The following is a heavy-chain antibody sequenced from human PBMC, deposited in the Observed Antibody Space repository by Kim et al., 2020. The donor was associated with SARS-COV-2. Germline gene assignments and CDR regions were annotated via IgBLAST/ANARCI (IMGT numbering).Heavy chain of an antibody. CDR3: ARADSSGYSFDY. V-gene: IGHV3-30*01. J-gene: IGHJ4*02. D-gene: IGHD3-22*01. Sequence: YYAGSLQGRIPTDRDNSKNTLYLQMNSLRAEDTAVYYCARADSSGYSFDYWGQGTLVTVSS.